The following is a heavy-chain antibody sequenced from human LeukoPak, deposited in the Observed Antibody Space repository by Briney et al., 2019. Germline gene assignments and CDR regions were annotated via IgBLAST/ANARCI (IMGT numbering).Heavy chain of an antibody. CDR2: ISYDGSNK. J-gene: IGHJ3*02. D-gene: IGHD6-19*01. V-gene: IGHV3-30-3*01. Sequence: PGRSLRLSCAASGFIFSGHVMHWVRQAPGKGLEWVSLISYDGSNKDYADSVKGRFTISRDNAKNTLYLQMNSLRAEDTAVYYCARVLAVAGTRAFDIWGQGTMVTVSS. CDR1: GFIFSGHV. CDR3: ARVLAVAGTRAFDI.